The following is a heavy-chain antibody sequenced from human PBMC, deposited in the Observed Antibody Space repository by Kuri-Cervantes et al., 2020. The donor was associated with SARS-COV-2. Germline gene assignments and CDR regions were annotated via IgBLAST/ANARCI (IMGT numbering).Heavy chain of an antibody. D-gene: IGHD6-19*01. Sequence: GGSLRLSCAASGFTFSSYSMNWVSQAPGKGLEWVSYISSSSSTIYYADSVKGRFTISRDNAKYSLYLQMISLRAEDTAVYYCARIASISGWENFDYWGQGTMVTVSS. CDR3: ARIASISGWENFDY. V-gene: IGHV3-48*01. J-gene: IGHJ4*02. CDR1: GFTFSSYS. CDR2: ISSSSSTI.